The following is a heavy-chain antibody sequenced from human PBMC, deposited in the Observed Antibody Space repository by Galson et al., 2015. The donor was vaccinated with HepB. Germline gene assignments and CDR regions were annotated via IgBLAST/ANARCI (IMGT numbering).Heavy chain of an antibody. Sequence: SLRLSCAASGFTFSSYWMSWVRQAPGKGLEWVANIKQDGSEKYYVDSVKGRFTISRDNAKNSLYLQMNSLRAEDTAVYYCARVSFDWLLGRLDAFDIWGQGTMVTVSS. V-gene: IGHV3-7*01. D-gene: IGHD3-9*01. CDR3: ARVSFDWLLGRLDAFDI. J-gene: IGHJ3*02. CDR1: GFTFSSYW. CDR2: IKQDGSEK.